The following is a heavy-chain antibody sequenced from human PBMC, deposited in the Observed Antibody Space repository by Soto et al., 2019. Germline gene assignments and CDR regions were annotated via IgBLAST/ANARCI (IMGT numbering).Heavy chain of an antibody. CDR1: GFTFSSYG. Sequence: ESGGGVVQPGRSLRLSCAASGFTFSSYGMHWVRQAPGKGLEWVAVISYDGSNKYYADSVKGRFTISRDNSKNTLYLQMNSLRAEDTAVYYCAKDGIAVAGKTTLFDYWGQGTLVTVSS. CDR3: AKDGIAVAGKTTLFDY. V-gene: IGHV3-30*18. D-gene: IGHD6-19*01. J-gene: IGHJ4*02. CDR2: ISYDGSNK.